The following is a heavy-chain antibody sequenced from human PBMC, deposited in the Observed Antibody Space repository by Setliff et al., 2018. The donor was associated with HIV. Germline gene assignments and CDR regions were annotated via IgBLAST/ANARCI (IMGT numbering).Heavy chain of an antibody. D-gene: IGHD3-10*01. J-gene: IGHJ4*02. V-gene: IGHV4-39*01. CDR2: FYYSGST. Sequence: PSETLSLTCTVSGVSFGSSDYYRAWIRQPPGKGLEWIGSFYYSGSTYYNPSLKSRVTISVGTSKNQFSLRLTSVTAADTAVYYCARNTRAGDFDYWGQGTLVTVSS. CDR3: ARNTRAGDFDY. CDR1: GVSFGSSDYY.